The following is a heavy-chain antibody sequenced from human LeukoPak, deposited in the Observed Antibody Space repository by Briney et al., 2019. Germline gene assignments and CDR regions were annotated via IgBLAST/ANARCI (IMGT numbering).Heavy chain of an antibody. Sequence: PGGSLRLSCAASGFTFSSYGMNWVRQAPGKGLEWVSSISTSSLYIYYADSLKGRFTISRDNAKNSLYLQMNSLRAEDTAVYYCAELGITMIGGVWGKGTTVTISS. J-gene: IGHJ6*04. D-gene: IGHD3-10*02. V-gene: IGHV3-21*01. CDR3: AELGITMIGGV. CDR1: GFTFSSYG. CDR2: ISTSSLYI.